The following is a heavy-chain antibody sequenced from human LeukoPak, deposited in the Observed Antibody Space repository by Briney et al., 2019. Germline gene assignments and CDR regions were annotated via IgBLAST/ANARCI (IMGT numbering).Heavy chain of an antibody. CDR3: ARGNRVFDY. Sequence: ASVTVSCKASGYPFTSYFIHCDRQATGPGLAWMGWTNPNSGNTGYAQKFQGRVTMTRNTSISTAYMELSSLRSEDTAVYYCARGNRVFDYWGQGTLVTVSS. V-gene: IGHV1-8*01. J-gene: IGHJ4*02. CDR2: TNPNSGNT. D-gene: IGHD1-14*01. CDR1: GYPFTSYF.